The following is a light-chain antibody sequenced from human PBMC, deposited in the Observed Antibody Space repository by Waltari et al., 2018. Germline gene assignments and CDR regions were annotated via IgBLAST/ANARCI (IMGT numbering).Light chain of an antibody. CDR1: QGISSY. V-gene: IGKV1-8*01. CDR2: AAS. CDR3: QQYYSYLLFT. Sequence: AIRMTQSPSSFSASTGDRVTITCRASQGISSYLAWYQQKPGKAPKLLIYAASPLQSGVPSRFSGSGSGTDFTLTISCLQSEDFATYYCQQYYSYLLFTFGPGTKVDIK. J-gene: IGKJ3*01.